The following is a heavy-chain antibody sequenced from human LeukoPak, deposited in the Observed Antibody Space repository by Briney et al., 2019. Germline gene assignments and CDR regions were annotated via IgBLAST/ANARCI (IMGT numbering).Heavy chain of an antibody. D-gene: IGHD3-10*01. CDR3: ARWFGELLNNWFDP. Sequence: GASVMVSCKASGYTFTGYYMHWVRQAPGQGLEWMGWINPNSGGTNHAQKFQGRVTMTRDTSISTAYMELSRLRSDDTAVYYCARWFGELLNNWFDPWGQGTLVTVSS. V-gene: IGHV1-2*02. CDR2: INPNSGGT. CDR1: GYTFTGYY. J-gene: IGHJ5*02.